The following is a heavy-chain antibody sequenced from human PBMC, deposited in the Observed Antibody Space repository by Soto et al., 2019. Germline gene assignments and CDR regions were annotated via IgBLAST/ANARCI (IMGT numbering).Heavy chain of an antibody. Sequence: LRLSCAASVFIVRDNYINWVHQAPWKGLEWVSVTYTGGYTYYADSVKGRFTISRDNSKNTLYLQMNSLRAEDTAVYYCAREVYGTSFDYWGQGTLVTVSS. CDR3: AREVYGTSFDY. CDR1: VFIVRDNY. V-gene: IGHV3-53*01. CDR2: TYTGGYT. J-gene: IGHJ4*02. D-gene: IGHD1-7*01.